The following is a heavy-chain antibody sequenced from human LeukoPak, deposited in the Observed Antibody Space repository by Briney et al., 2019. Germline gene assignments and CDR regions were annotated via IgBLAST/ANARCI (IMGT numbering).Heavy chain of an antibody. CDR3: ATDYYVAATQGDAFDI. J-gene: IGHJ3*02. D-gene: IGHD1-26*01. V-gene: IGHV1-18*01. CDR1: SYFFSSYG. CDR2: ISGYNGNA. Sequence: GASVKVSCKASSYFFSSYGITWVRQAPGQGLEWMGWISGYNGNAKYAQNLQGRLTMTTDTSTSTSYMERRSLRSDDTAVYYCATDYYVAATQGDAFDIWGQGTMVTVSS.